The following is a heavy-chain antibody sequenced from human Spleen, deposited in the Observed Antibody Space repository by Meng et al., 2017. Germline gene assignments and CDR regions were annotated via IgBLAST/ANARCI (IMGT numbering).Heavy chain of an antibody. CDR1: GGSISSSSTSYY. Sequence: SETLSLTCTVSGGSISSSSTSYYWGWIRQPPGKGLEWIGSFVYSGRTYYNPSLKSRVSISGDTSNNQFSLKLISVTAADTAVYYCDGGYSYGYVGRTGRHYWGQGTLVTVSS. V-gene: IGHV4-39*07. J-gene: IGHJ4*02. CDR3: DGGYSYGYVGRTGRHY. D-gene: IGHD5-18*01. CDR2: FVYSGRT.